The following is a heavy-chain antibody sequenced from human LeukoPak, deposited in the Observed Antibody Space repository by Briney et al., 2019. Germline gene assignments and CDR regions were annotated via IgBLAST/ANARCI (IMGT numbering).Heavy chain of an antibody. CDR1: GYTFTGYY. Sequence: ASVKVSXKASGYTFTGYYMHWVRQAPGQGLEWMGWINPNSGGTNYAQKFQGRVTMTRDTSISTAYMELSRLRSDDTAVYYCLTYYYDSSGGYWGQGTLVTVSS. CDR2: INPNSGGT. J-gene: IGHJ4*02. CDR3: LTYYYDSSGGY. V-gene: IGHV1-2*02. D-gene: IGHD3-22*01.